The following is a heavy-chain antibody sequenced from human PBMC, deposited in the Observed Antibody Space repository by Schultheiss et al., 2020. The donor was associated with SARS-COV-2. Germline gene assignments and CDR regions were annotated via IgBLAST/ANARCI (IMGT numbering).Heavy chain of an antibody. CDR3: TTNGRQTKTRYWYFDL. CDR1: GFTFSNAW. D-gene: IGHD1-7*01. Sequence: GGSLRLSCAASGFTFSNAWMSWVRQAPGKGLEWVGRIKSKTDGGTTDYAAPVKGRFTISRDDSKNTLYLQMNSLKTEDTAVYYCTTNGRQTKTRYWYFDLWGRGTLVTVSS. J-gene: IGHJ2*01. V-gene: IGHV3-15*01. CDR2: IKSKTDGGTT.